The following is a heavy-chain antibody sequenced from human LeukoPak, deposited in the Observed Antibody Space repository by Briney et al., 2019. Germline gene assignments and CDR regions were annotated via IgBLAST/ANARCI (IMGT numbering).Heavy chain of an antibody. Sequence: TGGSLRLSCAASGFTFSSYSMNWVRQAPGKGLEWVSSISSSSSYIYYADSVKRRFTISRDNAKNSLYLQMNSLRAEDTAVYYCARDSGGSCYGAWGQGTLVTVSS. CDR2: ISSSSSYI. V-gene: IGHV3-21*01. CDR1: GFTFSSYS. J-gene: IGHJ5*02. CDR3: ARDSGGSCYGA. D-gene: IGHD2-15*01.